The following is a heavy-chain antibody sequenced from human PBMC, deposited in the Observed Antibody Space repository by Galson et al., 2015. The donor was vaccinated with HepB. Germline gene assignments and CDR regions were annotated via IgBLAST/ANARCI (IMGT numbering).Heavy chain of an antibody. V-gene: IGHV5-51*01. D-gene: IGHD6-19*01. CDR2: IYPGDSDT. J-gene: IGHJ4*02. Sequence: QSGAEVKKPGESLKISCKGSGYSFTNYWIGWVRQMPGKGLEWMGIIYPGDSDTRYSPSFQGQVIISADKSISTAYLQWSSLKASDTAMYYCARAPGIEVPGIHTTLVDYWGQGTLVTVSS. CDR3: ARAPGIEVPGIHTTLVDY. CDR1: GYSFTNYW.